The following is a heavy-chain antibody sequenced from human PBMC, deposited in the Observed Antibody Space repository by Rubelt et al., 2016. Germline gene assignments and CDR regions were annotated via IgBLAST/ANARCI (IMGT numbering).Heavy chain of an antibody. Sequence: EVQLLESGEGLVQPGGSLRLSCAASGFTFSNYWMHWVRQVPGKGLMWVSRINTDGSRTTYADSVKGRFTISRDNAKNTAYLQMNSLRGEDTAVYYCTRAVTGTNDYWGQGTLVTVSS. CDR2: INTDGSRT. V-gene: IGHV3-74*02. D-gene: IGHD1-1*01. CDR3: TRAVTGTNDY. J-gene: IGHJ4*02. CDR1: GFTFSNYW.